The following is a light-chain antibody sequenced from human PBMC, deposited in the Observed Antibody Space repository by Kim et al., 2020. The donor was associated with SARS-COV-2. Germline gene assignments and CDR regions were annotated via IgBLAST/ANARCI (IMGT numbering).Light chain of an antibody. CDR2: GKK. J-gene: IGLJ3*02. CDR3: TSPDRRGIHWV. Sequence: LGQTVRHTYQGDSLSSYNASWYKQKPGPAPLLAIYGKKHRPSGIPDQFTGSSSGNTASLTSTGAQAENQADYYCTSPDRRGIHWVFGGRTQLTLL. CDR1: SLSSYN. V-gene: IGLV3-19*01.